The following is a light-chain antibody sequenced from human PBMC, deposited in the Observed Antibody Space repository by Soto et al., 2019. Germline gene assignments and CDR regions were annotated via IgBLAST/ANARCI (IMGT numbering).Light chain of an antibody. V-gene: IGKV1-5*03. CDR3: QHYQSYLWT. Sequence: DIQITQSPSTLSSSVLERFTITCRANQSISFWLAWYQQKPGKAPKVLIYKASTLESGVPSRFRGSGSGTEFTLTINGLQPDDFATYYCQHYQSYLWTFGQGTKVDIK. CDR2: KAS. CDR1: QSISFW. J-gene: IGKJ1*01.